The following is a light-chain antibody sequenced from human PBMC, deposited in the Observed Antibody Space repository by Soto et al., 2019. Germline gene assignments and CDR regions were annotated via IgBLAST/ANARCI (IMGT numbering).Light chain of an antibody. J-gene: IGLJ3*02. CDR1: SSNIGSLY. CDR2: SDD. V-gene: IGLV1-47*02. CDR3: ATWNDSRSAWV. Sequence: QSVLAQPPSVSGTPGQRVTISCSGSSSNIGSLYVYWYQQLPGTAPKLLIYSDDQRPSGVPDRFSGSKSGTSASLAISGLRSGDEADYHCATWNDSRSAWVFGGGPKLPVL.